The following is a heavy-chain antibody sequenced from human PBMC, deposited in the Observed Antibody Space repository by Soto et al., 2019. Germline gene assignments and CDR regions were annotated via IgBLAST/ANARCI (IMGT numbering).Heavy chain of an antibody. V-gene: IGHV3-30*18. Sequence: QVHLVESGGKVVQPGGSLRLSCAASGLTFNRHGMHWVRQAPGKGLEWVAVISYDGRSKYYLDSVKGRFTISRDNSKTTLYLQMNTLRPEDTAVYYCAQDRSGSDPFYDGMDVWGQGTTVTVSS. CDR2: ISYDGRSK. J-gene: IGHJ6*02. CDR3: AQDRSGSDPFYDGMDV. CDR1: GLTFNRHG. D-gene: IGHD1-26*01.